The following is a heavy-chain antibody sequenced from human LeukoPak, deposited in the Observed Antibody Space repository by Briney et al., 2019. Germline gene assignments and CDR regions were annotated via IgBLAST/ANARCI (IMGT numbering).Heavy chain of an antibody. CDR2: MNPNSVNT. CDR1: GYTFTSYD. V-gene: IGHV1-8*01. Sequence: ASVKVSCKASGYTFTSYDINWVRQATGQGLEWMGWMNPNSVNTGYAQKFHGRVTMTRNTSISTAYMELSSLRSEDTAVYYCARVGPRAFDIWGQGTMVTVSS. D-gene: IGHD1-26*01. CDR3: ARVGPRAFDI. J-gene: IGHJ3*02.